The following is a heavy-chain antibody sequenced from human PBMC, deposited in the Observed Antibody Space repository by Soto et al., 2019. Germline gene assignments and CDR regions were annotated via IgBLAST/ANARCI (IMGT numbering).Heavy chain of an antibody. V-gene: IGHV3-33*01. CDR3: ERDDRTYYGSGRFPFDY. J-gene: IGHJ4*02. D-gene: IGHD3-10*01. CDR1: GFTFSSYG. Sequence: QVQLVESGGGVVQPGRSLRLSCAASGFTFSSYGMHWVRQAPGKGLEWVAVIWYDGSNKWYADSVKGRFTISRDNSKNTLFLQMNSLRAEATAVYYCERDDRTYYGSGRFPFDYWGQGTLVTVPS. CDR2: IWYDGSNK.